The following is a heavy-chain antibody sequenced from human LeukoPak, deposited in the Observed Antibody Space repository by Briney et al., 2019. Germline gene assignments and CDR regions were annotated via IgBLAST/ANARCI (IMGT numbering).Heavy chain of an antibody. CDR2: IYTSGST. Sequence: PSETLSLTCTVSSASISSYSWSWIRQPAGKGLEWIGRIYTSGSTNYNPSLKSRVTRSIDTSTNQFSLRLTSVAAADTAVYYCARYYGSRILGYYMDVCGKGTTVTVSS. V-gene: IGHV4-4*07. CDR1: SASISSYS. J-gene: IGHJ6*03. CDR3: ARYYGSRILGYYMDV. D-gene: IGHD3-10*01.